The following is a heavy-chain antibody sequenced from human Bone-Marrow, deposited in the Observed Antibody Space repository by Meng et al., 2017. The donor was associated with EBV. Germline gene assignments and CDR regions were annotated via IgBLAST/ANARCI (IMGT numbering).Heavy chain of an antibody. V-gene: IGHV4-4*02. CDR3: ARGQSIAVAVSTNYFDY. J-gene: IGHJ4*02. CDR2: IYHSGST. CDR1: VGSISSSNW. D-gene: IGHD6-19*01. Sequence: QVVVEGPGPGLGRPSGSASLTCAVSVGSISSSNWWSWVRQPPGKGLEWIGEIYHSGSTNYNPSLKSRVTISVDKSKNQFSLKLSSVTAADTAVYYCARGQSIAVAVSTNYFDYWGQGTLVTVSS.